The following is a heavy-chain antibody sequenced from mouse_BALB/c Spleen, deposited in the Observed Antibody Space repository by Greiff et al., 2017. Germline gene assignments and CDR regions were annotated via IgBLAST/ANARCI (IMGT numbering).Heavy chain of an antibody. CDR2: INPDSSTI. CDR3: ARGGMISYAMDY. CDR1: GFDFSRYW. V-gene: IGHV4-1*02. Sequence: EVMLVESGGGLVQPGGSLKLSCAASGFDFSRYWMSWVRQAPGKGLEWIGEINPDSSTINYTPSLKDKFIISRDNAKNTLYLQMSKVRSEDTALYYCARGGMISYAMDYWGQGTSVTVSS. J-gene: IGHJ4*01. D-gene: IGHD2-4*01.